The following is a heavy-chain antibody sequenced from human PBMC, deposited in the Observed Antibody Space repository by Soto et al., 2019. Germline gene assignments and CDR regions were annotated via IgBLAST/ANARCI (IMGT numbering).Heavy chain of an antibody. J-gene: IGHJ4*02. D-gene: IGHD2-2*01. CDR1: GFTFSSYA. CDR3: AKGTTVVPPALPVN. CDR2: ISVRGDST. V-gene: IGHV3-23*01. Sequence: EVQLLESGGGLVQPGESLRLSCAASGFTFSSYAMSWVRQAPGKGLEWISSISVRGDSTFHADSVKGRFTISRDNSKNTVFLQMNSLRAEDTAVYYCAKGTTVVPPALPVNWGQGTLVTVSS.